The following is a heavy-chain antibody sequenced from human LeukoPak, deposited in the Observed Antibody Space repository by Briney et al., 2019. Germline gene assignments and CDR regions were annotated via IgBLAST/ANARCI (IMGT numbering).Heavy chain of an antibody. CDR2: IYYSGNT. V-gene: IGHV4-39*01. CDR1: GVSISSSNSY. Sequence: SETLSLTCTVSGVSISSSNSYWGWIRQPPGKGLEWIGSIYYSGNTYYNASLKSQVSISIDTSKNQFSPKLTSVTAADQAVYYCARQTGSGLFILPGGQGTLVTVSS. J-gene: IGHJ4*02. CDR3: ARQTGSGLFILP. D-gene: IGHD3/OR15-3a*01.